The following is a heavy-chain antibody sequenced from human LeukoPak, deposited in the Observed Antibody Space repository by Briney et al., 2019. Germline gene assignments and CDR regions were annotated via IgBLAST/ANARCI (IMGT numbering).Heavy chain of an antibody. Sequence: SETLSLTCTVSGGSISSGSYYWSWIRQPAGKVLEWIGRIYTSGSTNYNPSLKSRVTMSVDTSKNQFSLKLSSVTAADTAVYYCARGWEPRLVDYWGQGTLVTVSS. CDR3: ARGWEPRLVDY. V-gene: IGHV4-61*02. J-gene: IGHJ4*02. CDR2: IYTSGST. CDR1: GGSISSGSYY. D-gene: IGHD1-26*01.